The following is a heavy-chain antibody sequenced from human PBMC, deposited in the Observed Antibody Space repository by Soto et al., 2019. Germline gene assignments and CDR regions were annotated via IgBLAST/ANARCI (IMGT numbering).Heavy chain of an antibody. V-gene: IGHV4-31*03. D-gene: IGHD1-1*01. Sequence: QVQLQESGPGLVKPSQTLSLTCTVSGGSISSGGYYWSWIRQHPGKGLEWIGYIYYSGSTYYNPSLKRRVIISVEKSKNQFSLKLSSVTAADTAVYYCARIYNWNYSLWGQGTLVTVSS. CDR1: GGSISSGGYY. CDR2: IYYSGST. J-gene: IGHJ4*02. CDR3: ARIYNWNYSL.